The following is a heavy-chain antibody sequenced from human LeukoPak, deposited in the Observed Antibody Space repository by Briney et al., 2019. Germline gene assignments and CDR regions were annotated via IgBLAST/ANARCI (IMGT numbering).Heavy chain of an antibody. J-gene: IGHJ4*02. V-gene: IGHV3-23*01. Sequence: GGSLRLSCAASGFTFSSYAMSWVRQAPGKGLEWVSFISGSGDSTYYADSVKGRFTISRDNSKSTLHLQMSSLRVEDTALYYCAKAGIGVVGYFDYWGQGTLVTVSS. D-gene: IGHD6-19*01. CDR1: GFTFSSYA. CDR2: ISGSGDST. CDR3: AKAGIGVVGYFDY.